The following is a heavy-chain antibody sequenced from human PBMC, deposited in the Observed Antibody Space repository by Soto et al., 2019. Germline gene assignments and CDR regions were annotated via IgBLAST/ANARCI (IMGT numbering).Heavy chain of an antibody. CDR2: MNPNSGNT. CDR1: GYTFTGYD. CDR3: AREYCSSTSCYGPNWFDP. V-gene: IGHV1-8*01. D-gene: IGHD2-2*01. J-gene: IGHJ5*02. Sequence: ASVKVSCKASGYTFTGYDINWVRQATGQGLEWMGWMNPNSGNTGYAQKFQGRVTMTRNTSISTAYMELSSLRSEDTAVYYCAREYCSSTSCYGPNWFDPWGQGTLVTVSS.